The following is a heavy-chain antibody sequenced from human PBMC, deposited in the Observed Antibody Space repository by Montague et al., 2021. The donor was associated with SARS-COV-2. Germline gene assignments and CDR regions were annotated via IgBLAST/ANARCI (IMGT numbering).Heavy chain of an antibody. CDR3: AREYRIELWQTNWYFGL. D-gene: IGHD5-18*01. Sequence: SETLSLTCSVSGDSITTYYWSWIRQSPGRGLEWIGHIYYTGTTKYDPSLKSRVSISVDTSKNQFSLRLSSVTAADTAVYYCAREYRIELWQTNWYFGLWGRGTLVTVSS. V-gene: IGHV4-59*01. CDR2: IYYTGTT. J-gene: IGHJ2*01. CDR1: GDSITTYY.